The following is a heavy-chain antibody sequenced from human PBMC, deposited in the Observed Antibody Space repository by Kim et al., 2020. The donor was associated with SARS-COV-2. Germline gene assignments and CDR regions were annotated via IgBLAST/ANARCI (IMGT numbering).Heavy chain of an antibody. CDR2: MKHRGNT. Sequence: SETLSLTCAVYGGSFSGYYWSWIRQPPGKGLEWIGEMKHRGNTHDSPSLKSRVTVSVDTSKNQFSLKLSSVTAADTAIYYCARVVRGIDVLNTDAFDMWGQGTMVTVSS. CDR1: GGSFSGYY. V-gene: IGHV4-34*01. J-gene: IGHJ3*02. D-gene: IGHD3-16*01. CDR3: ARVVRGIDVLNTDAFDM.